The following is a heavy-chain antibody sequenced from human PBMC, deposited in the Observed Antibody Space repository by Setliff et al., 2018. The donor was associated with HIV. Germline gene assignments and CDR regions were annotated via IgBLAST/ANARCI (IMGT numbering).Heavy chain of an antibody. CDR1: GGSMSSYY. CDR3: ARGHTKNYYGGYFFDF. D-gene: IGHD1-26*01. V-gene: IGHV4-59*01. J-gene: IGHJ4*02. Sequence: PSETLSLTCTVSGGSMSSYYWSWIRQPPGKGLEWIGSIYYTGSTNYNPSLQSRVTISVDTSKNQFSLELNSVTAADTAVYYCARGHTKNYYGGYFFDFWGQGSLVTVSS. CDR2: IYYTGST.